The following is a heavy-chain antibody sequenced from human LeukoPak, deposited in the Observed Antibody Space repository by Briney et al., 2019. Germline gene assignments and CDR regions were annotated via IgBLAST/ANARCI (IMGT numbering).Heavy chain of an antibody. CDR2: ISYDGSNK. CDR1: GFTFSSYA. D-gene: IGHD3-10*01. Sequence: GGSLRLSCAASGFTFSSYALHWVRQAPGKGLEWVAFISYDGSNKYYADSVKGRFTISRDNSKNTVFLHINSLRPEDTAVYYCAKDLTPYYFYGSGTFNYWGQGTLVTVSS. V-gene: IGHV3-30*14. CDR3: AKDLTPYYFYGSGTFNY. J-gene: IGHJ4*02.